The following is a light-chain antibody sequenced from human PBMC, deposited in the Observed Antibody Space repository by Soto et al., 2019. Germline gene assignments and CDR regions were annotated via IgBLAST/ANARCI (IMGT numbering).Light chain of an antibody. J-gene: IGKJ1*01. V-gene: IGKV3-20*01. CDR1: QSVSRSF. CDR2: GAS. CDR3: QQYGTSPWT. Sequence: EIVLTQSPGTLSLSPGERATLSCRASQSVSRSFLAWYQQKPGQAPRLLIYGASSRATGIPDRFSGTGSGTDFSLTISGLDPEDFAVYFCQQYGTSPWTFGQGTKVEIK.